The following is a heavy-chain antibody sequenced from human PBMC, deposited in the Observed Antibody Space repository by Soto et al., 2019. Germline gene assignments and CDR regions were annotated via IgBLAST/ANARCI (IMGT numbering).Heavy chain of an antibody. CDR2: INSDGSST. Sequence: VGSLRLSCAASGFTFSSYWMHWVRQAPGKGLVWVSRINSDGSSTRYADSVKGRFTISRDNAKNTVYLQMNSLRVEDTAVYFSAKGSSGYDYAYWGQGSLVTVSS. CDR1: GFTFSSYW. V-gene: IGHV3-74*01. D-gene: IGHD5-12*01. CDR3: AKGSSGYDYAY. J-gene: IGHJ4*02.